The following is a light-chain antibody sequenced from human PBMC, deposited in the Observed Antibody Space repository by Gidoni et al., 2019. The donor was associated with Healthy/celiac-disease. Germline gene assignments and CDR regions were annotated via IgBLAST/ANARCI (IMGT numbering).Light chain of an antibody. Sequence: EIGMTQSPATLSVPPGERATISCSASQSVSSNLAGYQQKPGQAPRLLLYGAATRATGIPARFSVSVSGTEFTLTFSSLQSEDFAVYYCHQYNNWPPSVCSFGQGTKLEIK. CDR2: GAA. CDR1: QSVSSN. V-gene: IGKV3-15*01. J-gene: IGKJ2*04. CDR3: HQYNNWPPSVCS.